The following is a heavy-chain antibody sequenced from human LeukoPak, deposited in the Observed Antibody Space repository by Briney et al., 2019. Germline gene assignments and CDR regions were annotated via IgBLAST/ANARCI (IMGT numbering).Heavy chain of an antibody. Sequence: ASVKVSCKASGYTFTGYYMHWVRQAPGQGLEWMGRINPNSGGTNYAQKFQGRVTMTRDTSISTAYMELSRLRSDDTAVYYCARTYGSGSYYGWFDPWGQGTLVTVSS. CDR2: INPNSGGT. J-gene: IGHJ5*02. CDR1: GYTFTGYY. V-gene: IGHV1-2*06. CDR3: ARTYGSGSYYGWFDP. D-gene: IGHD3-10*01.